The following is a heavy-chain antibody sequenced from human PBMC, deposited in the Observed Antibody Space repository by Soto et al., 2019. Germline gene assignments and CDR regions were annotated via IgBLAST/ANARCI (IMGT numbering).Heavy chain of an antibody. CDR2: FDPESGGA. Sequence: ASVKVSCKISGYILTEFCIHWVRQAPGKGLEWMGGFDPESGGANYAQQWHGRVTVTEDTVTDTAYVELSGLKSDDTAVYYCATQNSLRGPIITNINCNFWGQGTPVTVSS. V-gene: IGHV1-24*01. CDR1: GYILTEFC. CDR3: ATQNSLRGPIITNINCNF. D-gene: IGHD1-7*01. J-gene: IGHJ4*02.